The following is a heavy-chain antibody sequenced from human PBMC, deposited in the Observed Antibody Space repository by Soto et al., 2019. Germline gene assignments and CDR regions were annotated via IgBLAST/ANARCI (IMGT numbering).Heavy chain of an antibody. CDR3: ARAVTWGLDV. V-gene: IGHV3-48*02. D-gene: IGHD3-10*01. CDR1: GFTFSLYS. CDR2: ISRSSTGI. Sequence: EVQLVESGGGLVQPGGSLRLSCAASGFTFSLYSMSWVRQAPGKGLEWVSYISRSSTGIHYANSVKGRFTISRDDATNSMHLQMNSLRDGDAAVYYCARAVTWGLDVWGQGTTVSISS. J-gene: IGHJ6*02.